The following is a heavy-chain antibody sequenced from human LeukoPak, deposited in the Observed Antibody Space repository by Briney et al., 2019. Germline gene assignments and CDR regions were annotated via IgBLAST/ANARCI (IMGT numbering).Heavy chain of an antibody. D-gene: IGHD3-10*01. CDR2: IWYDGSNK. Sequence: GRSLRLSCAASGFTFSSYGMHWVRQAPGKGLEWVAVIWYDGSNKYYADSVKGRFTISRDNSKHTLYLQMNSLRAEDTAVYYCARGDYYGSGSPGPLFYWGQGTLVTVSS. V-gene: IGHV3-33*01. J-gene: IGHJ4*02. CDR3: ARGDYYGSGSPGPLFY. CDR1: GFTFSSYG.